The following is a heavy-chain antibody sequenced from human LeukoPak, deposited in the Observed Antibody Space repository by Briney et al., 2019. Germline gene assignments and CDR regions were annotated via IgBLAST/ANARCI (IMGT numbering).Heavy chain of an antibody. D-gene: IGHD6-13*01. Sequence: SETLSLTCTVSGGSISSYYWSWIRQPPGKGLEWIGYLYYSGSTNYNPSLKSRVTISVDTSKNQFSLKLSSVTAADTAVYYCARARYSSSPFDYWGQGTLVTVSS. CDR2: LYYSGST. J-gene: IGHJ4*02. CDR3: ARARYSSSPFDY. V-gene: IGHV4-59*01. CDR1: GGSISSYY.